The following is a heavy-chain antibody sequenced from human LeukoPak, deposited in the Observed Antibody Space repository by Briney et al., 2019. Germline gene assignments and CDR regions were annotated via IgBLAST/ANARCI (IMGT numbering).Heavy chain of an antibody. V-gene: IGHV3-23*01. CDR1: GFTFSSYA. J-gene: IGHJ4*02. CDR3: AKAPGYGYGSTYFDY. D-gene: IGHD5-18*01. Sequence: PGGSLRLSCAPSGFTFSSYAMSWVRQAPGKGLEWVSAISGSGGSTYYADSVKGRFTISRDNSKNTLYLQMNSLRAEDTAVYYCAKAPGYGYGSTYFDYWGQGTLVTVSS. CDR2: ISGSGGST.